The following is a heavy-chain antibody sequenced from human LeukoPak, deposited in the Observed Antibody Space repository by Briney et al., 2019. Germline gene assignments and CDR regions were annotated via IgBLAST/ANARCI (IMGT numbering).Heavy chain of an antibody. CDR3: AREGDSTPDYYYYYMDV. CDR2: ISYDGSNK. D-gene: IGHD6-13*01. CDR1: GFTFSSYA. Sequence: GGSLRLSCAASGFTFSSYAMHWVRQAPGKGLEWVAVISYDGSNKYYADSVKGRFTISRDNSKNTLYLQMNSLRAEDTAVYYCAREGDSTPDYYYYYMDVWGKGTTVTVSS. V-gene: IGHV3-30*04. J-gene: IGHJ6*03.